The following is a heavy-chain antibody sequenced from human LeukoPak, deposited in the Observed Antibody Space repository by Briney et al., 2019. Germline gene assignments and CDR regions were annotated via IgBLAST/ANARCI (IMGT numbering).Heavy chain of an antibody. CDR2: ISYSEST. D-gene: IGHD3-10*01. CDR3: ARSPVWFGEPRPLFDC. J-gene: IGHJ4*02. V-gene: IGHV4-59*01. Sequence: SETLSLTCTVSGGSLTNYCWSWIRQPPGKGLEWIGYISYSESTNYSPSLKSRATISGDMSKNQFSLRLDSVTAADTAVYYCARSPVWFGEPRPLFDCWGQGTLVTV. CDR1: GGSLTNYC.